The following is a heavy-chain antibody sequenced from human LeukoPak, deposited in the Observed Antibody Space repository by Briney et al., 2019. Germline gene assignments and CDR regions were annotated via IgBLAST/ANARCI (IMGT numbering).Heavy chain of an antibody. V-gene: IGHV3-23*01. CDR3: AKDDMVRGVINRFDY. J-gene: IGHJ4*02. CDR1: GFTFDDYG. Sequence: GGSLRLSCAASGFTFDDYGMSWVRQAPGKGLEWVSAISGSGGSTYYADSVKGRFTISRDNSKNTLYLQMNSLRAEDTAVYYCAKDDMVRGVINRFDYWGQGTLVTVSS. D-gene: IGHD3-10*01. CDR2: ISGSGGST.